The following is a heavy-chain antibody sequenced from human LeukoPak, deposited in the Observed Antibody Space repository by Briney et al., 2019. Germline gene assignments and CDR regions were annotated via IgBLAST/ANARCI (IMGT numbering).Heavy chain of an antibody. Sequence: SETLSLTCTVSGGSISSYCWSWIRQPPGRGLEWIGYIYYSGSTNYNPSLKSRVTISVDTSKNQFSLKLSSVTAADTAVYYCARASSGSYLNWFDPWGQGTLVTVSS. CDR3: ARASSGSYLNWFDP. CDR2: IYYSGST. D-gene: IGHD1-26*01. CDR1: GGSISSYC. J-gene: IGHJ5*02. V-gene: IGHV4-59*08.